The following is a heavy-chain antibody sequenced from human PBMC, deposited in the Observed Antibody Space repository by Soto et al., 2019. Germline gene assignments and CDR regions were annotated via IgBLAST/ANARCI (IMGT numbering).Heavy chain of an antibody. V-gene: IGHV4-34*01. CDR3: ARGMCGSYYYYYGMDV. CDR1: GGSFSGYY. Sequence: PSETLSLTCAVYGGSFSGYYWSWIRQPPGKGLEWIGEINHSGSTNYNPSLKSRVTISVDTSKNQFSLKLSSVTAADTAVYYCARGMCGSYYYYYGMDVWGQGTTVTVS. D-gene: IGHD1-26*01. CDR2: INHSGST. J-gene: IGHJ6*02.